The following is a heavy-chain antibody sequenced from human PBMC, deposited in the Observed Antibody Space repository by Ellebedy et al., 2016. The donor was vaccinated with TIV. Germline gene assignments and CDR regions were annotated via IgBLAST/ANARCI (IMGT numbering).Heavy chain of an antibody. CDR2: TYLRSKWYN. D-gene: IGHD7-27*01. J-gene: IGHJ3*01. V-gene: IGHV6-1*01. Sequence: SQTLSLTCAISGDTISNNTVACAWIRQYPSRGLEWLGRTYLRSKWYNDYAVSVRNRVTINADTTKNHFSLQLNSVTPEDTAVYYCARAPQSLGRAYDVWGLGTLVTVSS. CDR3: ARAPQSLGRAYDV. CDR1: GDTISNNTVA.